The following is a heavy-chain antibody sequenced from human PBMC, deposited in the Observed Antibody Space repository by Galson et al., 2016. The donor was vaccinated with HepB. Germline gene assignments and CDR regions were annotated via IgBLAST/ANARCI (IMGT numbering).Heavy chain of an antibody. CDR3: ARQRGYSSSWDRFDY. Sequence: ETLSLTCTVSGGSISSSNDHWAWIRQPPGKGLEWIGSMSYSGNTYYNPSLKSRVTTSVDTSKNQFSLKLKLRSVTAADTAVYFCARQRGYSSSWDRFDYWGQGTLVTVSS. CDR2: MSYSGNT. D-gene: IGHD6-13*01. V-gene: IGHV4-39*01. CDR1: GGSISSSNDH. J-gene: IGHJ4*02.